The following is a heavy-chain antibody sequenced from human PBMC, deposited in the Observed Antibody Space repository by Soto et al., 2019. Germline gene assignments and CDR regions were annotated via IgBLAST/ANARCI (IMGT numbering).Heavy chain of an antibody. CDR1: GYTFTSYG. CDR2: ISAYNGNT. D-gene: IGHD6-13*01. CDR3: ARVRTRAAGAYYYYGMDV. V-gene: IGHV1-18*01. Sequence: ASVKVSCKASGYTFTSYGISWVRQAPGQGLEWMGWISAYNGNTNYAQKLQGRVTMTTDTSTSTAYMELRSLRSDDTAVYYCARVRTRAAGAYYYYGMDVWGQGTTVTVSS. J-gene: IGHJ6*02.